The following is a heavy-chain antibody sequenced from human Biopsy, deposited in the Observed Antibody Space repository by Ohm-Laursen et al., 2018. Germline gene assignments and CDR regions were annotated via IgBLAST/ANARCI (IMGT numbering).Heavy chain of an antibody. CDR3: ARGSNDFGGLYFHR. CDR2: ICYTGYT. D-gene: IGHD4-23*01. Sequence: TLSLTCTVSGGSFTGHYWSWIRQPPGQGLEWIGLICYTGYTSYNASLKSRVTISVDTSRNHFSLRLSSLTAADTAVYYCARGSNDFGGLYFHRWGQGTLLTVSS. J-gene: IGHJ4*02. V-gene: IGHV4-59*11. CDR1: GGSFTGHY.